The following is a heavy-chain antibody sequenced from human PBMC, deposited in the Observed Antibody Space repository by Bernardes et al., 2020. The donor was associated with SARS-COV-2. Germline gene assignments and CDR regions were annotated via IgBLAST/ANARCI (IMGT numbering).Heavy chain of an antibody. CDR1: RGSVSFGSNY. Sequence: SETLSLTCSVSRGSVSFGSNYWTWIRQPPGKGLEWIGYIYYPGSINYNPSLKSRVTISVDTSKNQFSLKLTSVTAADSAVCFCVRGIVFCSGGSCGWIHPWAQGTLIRVPS. D-gene: IGHD2-15*01. CDR3: VRGIVFCSGGSCGWIHP. J-gene: IGHJ5*02. CDR2: IYYPGSI. V-gene: IGHV4-61*01.